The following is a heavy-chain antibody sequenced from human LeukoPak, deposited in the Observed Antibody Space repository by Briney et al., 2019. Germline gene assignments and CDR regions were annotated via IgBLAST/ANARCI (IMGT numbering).Heavy chain of an antibody. CDR3: RTYYDILTGYYAFDY. J-gene: IGHJ4*02. Sequence: SVTVSCKASGGTFSSYAISWVRQAPGQGLEWMGRIIPILGIANYAQKFQGRVTITADKSTSTAYMELSSLRSEDTAVYYCRTYYDILTGYYAFDYWGQGTLVTVSS. CDR1: GGTFSSYA. CDR2: IIPILGIA. V-gene: IGHV1-69*04. D-gene: IGHD3-9*01.